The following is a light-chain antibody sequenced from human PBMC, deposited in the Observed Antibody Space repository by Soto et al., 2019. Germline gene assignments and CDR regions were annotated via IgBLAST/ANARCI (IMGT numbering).Light chain of an antibody. J-gene: IGLJ2*01. Sequence: QAVVTQPPSASGTPGQRVTISCSGSNSNIGSNTVNWYQQLPGTAPKLLIYSDDQRPSGVPDRFSGSKSGTSASLAISVLQSEDEADYYCAAWDDSLNGVVFGGGTKLTVL. V-gene: IGLV1-44*01. CDR2: SDD. CDR3: AAWDDSLNGVV. CDR1: NSNIGSNT.